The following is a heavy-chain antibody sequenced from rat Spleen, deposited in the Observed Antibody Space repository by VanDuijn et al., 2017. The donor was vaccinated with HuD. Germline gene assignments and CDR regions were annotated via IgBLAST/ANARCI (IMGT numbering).Heavy chain of an antibody. V-gene: IGHV5-31*01. CDR3: ARGAGVDY. CDR1: GFTFNNYW. Sequence: EVQLVESGGGLVQPGRSLKLSCVASGFTFNNYWMTWIRQAPGKGLEWVASISIGGGNTYYRDSVKGRFTISRDNAKSTLYLQMDSLRSEDTATYYCARGAGVDYWGQGVMVTVSS. J-gene: IGHJ2*01. CDR2: ISIGGGNT. D-gene: IGHD5-1*01.